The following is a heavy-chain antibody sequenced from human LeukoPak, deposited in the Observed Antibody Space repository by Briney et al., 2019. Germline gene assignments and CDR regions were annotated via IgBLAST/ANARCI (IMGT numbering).Heavy chain of an antibody. CDR2: IYSGGST. CDR3: ARDHLESPNAFDI. D-gene: IGHD3-3*01. V-gene: IGHV3-53*01. CDR1: GFTVSSNY. J-gene: IGHJ3*02. Sequence: GGSLRLSCAASGFTVSSNYMSWVRQAPGKGLEWVSVIYSGGSTYYADSVKGRFSISRDNAKNSLYLQMNSLRAEDTAVYYCARDHLESPNAFDIWGQGTMVTVSS.